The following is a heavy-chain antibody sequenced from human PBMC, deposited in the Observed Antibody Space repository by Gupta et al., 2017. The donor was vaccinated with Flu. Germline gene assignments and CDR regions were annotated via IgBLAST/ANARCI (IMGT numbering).Heavy chain of an antibody. D-gene: IGHD6-19*01. CDR1: GFTFSSYS. V-gene: IGHV3-21*01. CDR2: FGTTNNI. Sequence: EVQLVESGGGLVKRGGSLRLSCAASGFTFSSYSMTWVRQAPGQGLEWVSTFGTTNNIYYADSVKGRFTISRDNAENSLYLQMNSLRVEDTAVYYCARDKSGWSRDYWGPGTLVTVYS. J-gene: IGHJ4*02. CDR3: ARDKSGWSRDY.